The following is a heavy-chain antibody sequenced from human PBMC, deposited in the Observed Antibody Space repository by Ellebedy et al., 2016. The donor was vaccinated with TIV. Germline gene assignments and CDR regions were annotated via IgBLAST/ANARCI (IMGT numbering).Heavy chain of an antibody. CDR2: INPSGGST. J-gene: IGHJ6*02. D-gene: IGHD2-8*01. V-gene: IGHV1-46*01. CDR1: GYTFTSYK. CDR3: ARGVDYGMDV. Sequence: ASVKVSXKASGYTFTSYKIHWVRQAPGQGLEWMGIINPSGGSTDYAQKFQDRVTMTRDTSTSTLSMDLSSLRSEDTAVYYCARGVDYGMDVWGQGTLVTVSS.